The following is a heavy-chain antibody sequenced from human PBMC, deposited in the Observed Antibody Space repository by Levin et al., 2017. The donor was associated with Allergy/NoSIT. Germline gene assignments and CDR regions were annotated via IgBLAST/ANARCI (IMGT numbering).Heavy chain of an antibody. J-gene: IGHJ4*02. Sequence: QSGGSLRLSCTGSGFTFSDYSMTWFRQAPGKGLEWVAFITSKAYGGASEYAASVEGRHTLSRDDSKNVAYLQMNSLKTEDTAVYYCARSSGLFNDYWGQGTLVTVSS. D-gene: IGHD3-10*01. V-gene: IGHV3-49*03. CDR2: ITSKAYGGAS. CDR1: GFTFSDYS. CDR3: ARSSGLFNDY.